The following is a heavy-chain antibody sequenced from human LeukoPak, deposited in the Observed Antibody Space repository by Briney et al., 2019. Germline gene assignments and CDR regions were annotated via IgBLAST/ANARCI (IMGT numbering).Heavy chain of an antibody. D-gene: IGHD1-1*01. V-gene: IGHV1-69*13. CDR3: ARHVSTTGTTGYYYFDY. CDR1: GGTFSSYA. Sequence: SVKVSCKASGGTFSSYAISWVRQAPGQGLEWMGGIIPIFGTANYAQKFQGRVTITADEPTSTAYMELSSLRSEDTAVYYCARHVSTTGTTGYYYFDYWGQGTLVTVSS. J-gene: IGHJ4*02. CDR2: IIPIFGTA.